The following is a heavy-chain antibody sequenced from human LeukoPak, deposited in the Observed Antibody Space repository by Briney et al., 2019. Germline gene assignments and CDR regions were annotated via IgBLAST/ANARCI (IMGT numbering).Heavy chain of an antibody. J-gene: IGHJ5*02. Sequence: GASVKVSCKASGGTFSSYGVSWVRQAPGQRLEWLGRIIPMFDITNYAQKFQGRVTVTADKATNTAYLELSSLISEATAVYYCARDSSAAGSGGLFDPWGQGTQVTVSS. CDR1: GGTFSSYG. CDR3: ARDSSAAGSGGLFDP. D-gene: IGHD6-13*01. V-gene: IGHV1-69*04. CDR2: IIPMFDIT.